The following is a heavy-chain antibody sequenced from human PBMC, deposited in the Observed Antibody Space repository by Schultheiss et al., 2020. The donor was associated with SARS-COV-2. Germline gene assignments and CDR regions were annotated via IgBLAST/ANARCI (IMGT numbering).Heavy chain of an antibody. Sequence: GESLKISCAASGFTFSSNYMSWVRQAPGKGLEYVSAISSNGGSTYYANSVKGRFTISRDNSKNTLYLQMGSLRAEDMAVYYCARAIAVAGYYFDYWGQGTLVTVSS. CDR1: GFTFSSNY. D-gene: IGHD6-19*01. V-gene: IGHV3-64*01. J-gene: IGHJ4*02. CDR3: ARAIAVAGYYFDY. CDR2: ISSNGGST.